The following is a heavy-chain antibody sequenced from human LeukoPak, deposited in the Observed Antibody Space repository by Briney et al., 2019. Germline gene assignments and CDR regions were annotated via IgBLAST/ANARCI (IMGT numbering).Heavy chain of an antibody. CDR3: ARDWGFGDSEDWFDP. V-gene: IGHV4-38-2*02. J-gene: IGHJ5*02. D-gene: IGHD3-10*01. CDR2: VHHTGST. CDR1: GYSISRGYY. Sequence: SETLSLTCNVSGYSISRGYYWGWIRQPPGKGQEWIGSVHHTGSTYYNPSLRSRVSISVDKSTNHISLEVTSVTAADTAVYYCARDWGFGDSEDWFDPWGQGTLVTVSS.